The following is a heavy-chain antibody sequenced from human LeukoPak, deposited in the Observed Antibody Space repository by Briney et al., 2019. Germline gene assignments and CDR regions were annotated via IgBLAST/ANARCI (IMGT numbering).Heavy chain of an antibody. CDR2: IYSGGST. V-gene: IGHV3-66*01. CDR3: ARGPSGSYPFDY. Sequence: GGSLRLSCAAPGFTVSSNYMSWVRQAPGKGLEWVSVIYSGGSTYYADSVKGRFTISRDNSKNTLYLQMNSLRAEDTAVYYCARGPSGSYPFDYWGQGTLVTVSS. CDR1: GFTVSSNY. J-gene: IGHJ4*02. D-gene: IGHD1-26*01.